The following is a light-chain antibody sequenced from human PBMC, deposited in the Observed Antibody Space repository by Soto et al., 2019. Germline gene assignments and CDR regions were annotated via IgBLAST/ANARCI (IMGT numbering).Light chain of an antibody. CDR3: QQYGSSPWT. CDR2: GAS. CDR1: QNVSSNL. Sequence: TVLTQSPGPLSLSPGERATLSCRGSQNVSSNLLVWYQQHPGQAPRLLIYGASSRATGIPDRFSGSGSGTEFTLTISSLQSEDVAVYYCQQYGSSPWTFGQGTKVDIK. V-gene: IGKV3-20*01. J-gene: IGKJ1*01.